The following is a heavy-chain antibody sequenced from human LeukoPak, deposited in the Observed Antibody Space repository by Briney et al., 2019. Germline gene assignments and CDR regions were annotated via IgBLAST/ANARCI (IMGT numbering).Heavy chain of an antibody. CDR1: GGTFSSYA. Sequence: ASVKVSCKASGGTFSSYAISWVRQAPGQGLEWMGGIIPILGTANYAQKFQGRVTITADESTSTAYMELSSLRSEDTAVYYCASLVSSAAGAFDIWGQGTMVTVSS. J-gene: IGHJ3*02. D-gene: IGHD6-13*01. CDR3: ASLVSSAAGAFDI. V-gene: IGHV1-69*01. CDR2: IIPILGTA.